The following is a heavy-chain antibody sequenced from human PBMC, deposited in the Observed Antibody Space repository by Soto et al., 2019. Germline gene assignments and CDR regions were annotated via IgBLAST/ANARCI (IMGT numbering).Heavy chain of an antibody. V-gene: IGHV2-5*02. J-gene: IGHJ4*02. D-gene: IGHD3-10*01. CDR2: IYWDDDK. CDR3: AHLPHGGQCVY. CDR1: GFSLSTSGVG. Sequence: QITLKESGPTLVKPTQTLTLTCTFSGFSLSTSGVGVGWIRQPPGKALEWLALIYWDDDKRYSPSLKSRLTXAXXTSKNQVLLTMTNMDPVDTATHSCAHLPHGGQCVYWGQGTLVPVSS.